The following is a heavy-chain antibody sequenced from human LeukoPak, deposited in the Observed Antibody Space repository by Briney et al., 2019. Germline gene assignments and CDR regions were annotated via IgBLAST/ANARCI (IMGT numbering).Heavy chain of an antibody. CDR1: GFTFSSYA. Sequence: GGSLRLSCAASGFTFSSYAMHWVRQAPGKGLEWVAVISYDGSNKYYADSVKGRFTISRDNSKNTLYLQMNSLRAEDTAVYYCAKDQQQLADYWGQGTLVTVSS. D-gene: IGHD6-13*01. J-gene: IGHJ4*02. V-gene: IGHV3-30-3*01. CDR3: AKDQQQLADY. CDR2: ISYDGSNK.